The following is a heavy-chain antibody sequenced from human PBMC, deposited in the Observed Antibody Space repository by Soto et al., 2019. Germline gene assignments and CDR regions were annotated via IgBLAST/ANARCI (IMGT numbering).Heavy chain of an antibody. Sequence: SVKVSCKASGGTFSSYAISWVRQAPGQGLEWMGGIIPIFGTANYAQKFQGRVTITADESTSTAYMELSSLRSEDTAVYYCARVNGDIVVVPAANYYYGMDVWGQGTTVTVSS. V-gene: IGHV1-69*13. D-gene: IGHD2-2*01. CDR1: GGTFSSYA. J-gene: IGHJ6*02. CDR2: IIPIFGTA. CDR3: ARVNGDIVVVPAANYYYGMDV.